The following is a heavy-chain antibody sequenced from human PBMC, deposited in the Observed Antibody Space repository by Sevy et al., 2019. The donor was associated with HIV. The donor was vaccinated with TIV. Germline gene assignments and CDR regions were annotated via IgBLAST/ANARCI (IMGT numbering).Heavy chain of an antibody. CDR1: GFSFSNAW. J-gene: IGHJ4*02. CDR3: TTTVY. V-gene: IGHV3-15*05. Sequence: GGSLRLSCAASGFSFSNAWMTWVRQAPGKGLEWIGRIKRKSDSGTTDYAAPVIGRFTISRDDSKNTLFLQMNSLKSVDTAVYYCTTTVYWGQGTLVTVSS. D-gene: IGHD2-8*01. CDR2: IKRKSDSGTT.